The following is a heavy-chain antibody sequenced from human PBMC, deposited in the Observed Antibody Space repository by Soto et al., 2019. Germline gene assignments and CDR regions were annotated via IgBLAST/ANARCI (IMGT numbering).Heavy chain of an antibody. V-gene: IGHV2-5*02. CDR1: GFSLSTSGVG. Sequence: QITLKESGPTLVRPTQTLTLTRTFSGFSLSTSGVGVGWIRQPPGKTLEWLALIYWDADKRYSPSLKSRLTITKDTSKNQVVITMTNMDPVDTATYYCAHSRCGGDCLQSYSSHYDYGMDVWGQGTTVTVSS. D-gene: IGHD2-21*02. CDR3: AHSRCGGDCLQSYSSHYDYGMDV. CDR2: IYWDADK. J-gene: IGHJ6*02.